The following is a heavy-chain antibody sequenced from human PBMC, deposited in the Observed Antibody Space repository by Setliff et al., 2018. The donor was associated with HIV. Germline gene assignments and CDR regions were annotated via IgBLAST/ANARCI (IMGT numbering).Heavy chain of an antibody. CDR3: ALTGHRLLRGYMDV. CDR2: INHSGTT. J-gene: IGHJ6*03. V-gene: IGHV4-34*01. D-gene: IGHD2-15*01. CDR1: GESFSDDY. Sequence: SQTLSLTCAVYGESFSDDYWSWIRQPPGWGLEWIGEINHSGTTNYNPSLMGRLNISVDTSKRQFSLDLNSVTAADTAVYYCALTGHRLLRGYMDVWGKGTTVTVSS.